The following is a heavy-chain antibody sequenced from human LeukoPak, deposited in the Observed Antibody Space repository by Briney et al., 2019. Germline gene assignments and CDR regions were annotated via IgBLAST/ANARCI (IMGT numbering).Heavy chain of an antibody. J-gene: IGHJ4*02. CDR1: GFTFSSYA. CDR3: TRGSYGDYEY. Sequence: GRSLRLSCAASGFTFSSYAMHWVRQAPGKGLEWVAVIPYDGSNKYYADSVKGRFTISRDNAQNSLYLQMNSLRAEDTAVYYCTRGSYGDYEYWGQGTLVTVSS. D-gene: IGHD4-17*01. CDR2: IPYDGSNK. V-gene: IGHV3-30-3*01.